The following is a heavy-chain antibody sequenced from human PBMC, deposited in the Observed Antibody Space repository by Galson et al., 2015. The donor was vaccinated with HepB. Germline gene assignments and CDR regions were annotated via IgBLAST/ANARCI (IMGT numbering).Heavy chain of an antibody. D-gene: IGHD6-19*01. J-gene: IGHJ4*02. V-gene: IGHV1-8*01. Sequence: SVKVSCKASGYTFTSYDINWVRQATGQGLEWMGRMNPNSGNTGYAQKFQGRVTMTRNTSISTAYMELSSLRSEDTAVYYCARSGFDSGWPNDYWGQGTLVTVSS. CDR1: GYTFTSYD. CDR2: MNPNSGNT. CDR3: ARSGFDSGWPNDY.